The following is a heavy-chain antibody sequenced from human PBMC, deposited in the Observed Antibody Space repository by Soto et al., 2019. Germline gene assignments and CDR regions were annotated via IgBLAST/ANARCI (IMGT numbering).Heavy chain of an antibody. V-gene: IGHV1-18*01. CDR3: ARGGAARHLDS. Sequence: QVSLVQSGGELRRPGASVNVSCRTSGYTFTNFALSWVRQAPGQGLEWIGFVSANNGITHFAQKFQGRVSVKTDTSTSTVYLDLRSLSSDDTAVYYCARGGAARHLDSWGQGTPVTVSS. CDR2: VSANNGIT. CDR1: GYTFTNFA. J-gene: IGHJ5*01. D-gene: IGHD6-6*01.